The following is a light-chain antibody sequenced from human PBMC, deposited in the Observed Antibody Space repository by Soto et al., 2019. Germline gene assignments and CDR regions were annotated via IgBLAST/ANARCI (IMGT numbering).Light chain of an antibody. V-gene: IGKV1-6*01. CDR3: HQTAANPWT. Sequence: AIQMTQSPSSLSASVGDRVTITCRASQGIRNDLGWYQQKPGKAPKLLIHAASSLHSGVPSTFSGSGSGTDFALTISSLQPEDFATYYCHQTAANPWTFAQGTKVEIK. CDR1: QGIRND. J-gene: IGKJ1*01. CDR2: AAS.